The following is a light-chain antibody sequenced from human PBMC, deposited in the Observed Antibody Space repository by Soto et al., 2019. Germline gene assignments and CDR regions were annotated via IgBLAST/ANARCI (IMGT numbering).Light chain of an antibody. CDR3: QQSDSTPYT. Sequence: DIQMTQSPSSLSASVGDRVTITCRASQTISTYLNWYQQKPGKAPRLQIYDASSLLSGAPSRFSGRGSGTDFTLAIASLQPEDFSTYYCQQSDSTPYTFGQGTKVEI. V-gene: IGKV1-39*01. CDR1: QTISTY. J-gene: IGKJ2*01. CDR2: DAS.